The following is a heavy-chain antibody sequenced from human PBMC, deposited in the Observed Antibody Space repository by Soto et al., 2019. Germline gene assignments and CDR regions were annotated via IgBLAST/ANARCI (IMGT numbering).Heavy chain of an antibody. V-gene: IGHV3-73*01. J-gene: IGHJ4*02. Sequence: GGSLRLSCAASGFTFSGSAMHWVRQASGKGLEWVGRIRSKANSYATAYAASVKGRFTISRDDSKNTAYLQMNSLKTEDTAVYYCTRRAAVAGSQTDYWGQGTLVTVSS. CDR2: IRSKANSYAT. CDR3: TRRAAVAGSQTDY. CDR1: GFTFSGSA. D-gene: IGHD6-19*01.